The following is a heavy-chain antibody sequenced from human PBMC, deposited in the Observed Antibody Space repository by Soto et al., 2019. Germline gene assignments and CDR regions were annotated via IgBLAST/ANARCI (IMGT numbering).Heavy chain of an antibody. J-gene: IGHJ4*02. CDR3: FQGIR. Sequence: EVQLVESGGGLVQPGGSLRLSCAASGFTFNNFWMYWVRQTPEKGLVWVSGINSDGTTTIYADSVKGRFTISRDNAKNNPDPPMNSPDVGEQGIFLLFQGIRRGQGTLVTVSS. D-gene: IGHD2-15*01. CDR1: GFTFNNFW. V-gene: IGHV3-74*01. CDR2: INSDGTTT.